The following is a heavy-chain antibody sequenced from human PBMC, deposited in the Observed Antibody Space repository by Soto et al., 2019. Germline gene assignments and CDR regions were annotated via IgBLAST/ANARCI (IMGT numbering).Heavy chain of an antibody. CDR1: GFTFSSYG. CDR2: ISGSGGST. D-gene: IGHD1-26*01. Sequence: VQLVESGGGVVQPGRSLRLSCAASGFTFSSYGMHWVRQAPGKGLEWVSAISGSGGSTYYTDSVKGRFTISRDNSKNTLYLQMNSLRAEDTAVYYCAVRKTGSFFDYWGQGTLVTVSS. V-gene: IGHV3-23*04. J-gene: IGHJ4*02. CDR3: AVRKTGSFFDY.